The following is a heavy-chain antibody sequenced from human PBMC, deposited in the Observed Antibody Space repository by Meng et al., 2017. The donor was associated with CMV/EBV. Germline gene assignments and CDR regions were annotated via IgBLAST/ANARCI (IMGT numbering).Heavy chain of an antibody. D-gene: IGHD3-22*01. CDR1: GFTFSSYA. CDR2: ISYDGSNK. Sequence: GESLKISCAASGFTFSSYAMHWVRQAPGKGLEWVAVISYDGSNKYYADSVKGRFTISRDNSKNTLYLQMNSLRAEDTAVYYCARGRDYDSSGYYGYWGQGTLVTVS. V-gene: IGHV3-30*04. J-gene: IGHJ4*02. CDR3: ARGRDYDSSGYYGY.